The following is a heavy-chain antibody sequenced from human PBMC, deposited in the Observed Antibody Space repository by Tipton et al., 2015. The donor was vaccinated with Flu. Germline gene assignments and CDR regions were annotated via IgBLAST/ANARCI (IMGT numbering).Heavy chain of an antibody. CDR2: IHPGVSDT. CDR1: GYRFSTYW. V-gene: IGHV5-51*01. CDR3: TRERDWRGPATDY. J-gene: IGHJ4*02. D-gene: IGHD6-25*01. Sequence: QSGPEVTKPGESLKNSCKGYGYRFSTYWIGWVRQMPGKGLEWMGIIHPGVSDTRYSPSFQGQVTILADKSISTAYLHWASLKASDTAMYYCTRERDWRGPATDYWGQGTLVTVSS.